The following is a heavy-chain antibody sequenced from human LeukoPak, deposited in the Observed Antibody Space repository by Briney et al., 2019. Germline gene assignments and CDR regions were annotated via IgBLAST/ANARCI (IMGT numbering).Heavy chain of an antibody. D-gene: IGHD6-6*01. CDR2: INHSGST. CDR1: GGSFGGYY. CDR3: AREAARGVSP. V-gene: IGHV4-34*01. J-gene: IGHJ5*02. Sequence: PSETLSLTCAVYGGSFGGYYWSWIRQPPGKVLEWIGEINHSGSTNYNPSLKSRVTISVDTSKNQFSLKPSSVTAADTAVYYCAREAARGVSPWGQGTLVTVSS.